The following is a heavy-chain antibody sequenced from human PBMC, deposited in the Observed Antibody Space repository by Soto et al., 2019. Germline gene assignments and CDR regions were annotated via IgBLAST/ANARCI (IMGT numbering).Heavy chain of an antibody. D-gene: IGHD3-10*01. CDR3: AKDRVRGRFGESSFDV. Sequence: EVQLVESGGGLVQPGRSLRLSCAASGFTFDDYARHWIRQAPGEGLEWVSGIRWNTYTIDYADAVKGRFTISRDNAKNSLYLQMNSLRAEDTALYYCAKDRVRGRFGESSFDVWGQGTMVTVSS. CDR1: GFTFDDYA. J-gene: IGHJ3*01. CDR2: IRWNTYTI. V-gene: IGHV3-9*01.